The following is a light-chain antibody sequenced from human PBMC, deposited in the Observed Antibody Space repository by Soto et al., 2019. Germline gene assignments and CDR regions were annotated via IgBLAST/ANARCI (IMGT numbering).Light chain of an antibody. CDR3: SSYTSSSTRV. Sequence: QSALTQPASVSGSPGQSITISCTGTSSDVGGYNYVSWYQQHPGKAPKLMIYDVSNRPSGVSNRFSGSKSGNTASLTISGLQAEDEADYYCSSYTSSSTRVFGAVTKLTV. V-gene: IGLV2-14*01. CDR1: SSDVGGYNY. J-gene: IGLJ1*01. CDR2: DVS.